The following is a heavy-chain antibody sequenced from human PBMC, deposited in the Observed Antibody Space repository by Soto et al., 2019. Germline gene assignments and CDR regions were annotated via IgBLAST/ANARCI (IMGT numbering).Heavy chain of an antibody. CDR3: ARQYCSSTSCYIGGYYYGMDV. D-gene: IGHD2-2*02. J-gene: IGHJ6*02. V-gene: IGHV5-51*01. CDR2: IYPGDSDT. Sequence: WIRQSPEKGLEWMGIIYPGDSDTRYSPSFQGQVTISADKSISTAYLQWSSLKASDTAMYYCARQYCSSTSCYIGGYYYGMDVWGQGTTVTVSS.